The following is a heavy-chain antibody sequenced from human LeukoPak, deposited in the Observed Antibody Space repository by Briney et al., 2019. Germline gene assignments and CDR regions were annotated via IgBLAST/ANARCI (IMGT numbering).Heavy chain of an antibody. CDR3: ARGRGSGSYYIDY. Sequence: SETLSLTCTVSGGSISSSSYYWGWIRQPPGKGLEWIGEINHSGSTNYSPSLKSRVTISVDTSKNQFSLKLSSVTAADTAVYYCARGRGSGSYYIDYWGQGTLVTVSS. D-gene: IGHD3-10*01. CDR1: GGSISSSSYY. J-gene: IGHJ4*02. V-gene: IGHV4-39*07. CDR2: INHSGST.